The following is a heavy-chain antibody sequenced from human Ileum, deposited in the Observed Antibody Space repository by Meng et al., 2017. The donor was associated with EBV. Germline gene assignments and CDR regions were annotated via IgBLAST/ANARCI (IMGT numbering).Heavy chain of an antibody. CDR2: MSYTGST. J-gene: IGHJ4*02. D-gene: IGHD2-21*02. Sequence: VQLYESGSGLVKPSETLSLTCSVSNGSVSSDGYYWTWIRQPPGKGLEWIGYMSYTGSTNYKSTLKSRVTISVDKSKNQFSLKLSSVTAADTAVYYCARERGGGDRGIQWGQGTLVTVSS. V-gene: IGHV4-61*08. CDR3: ARERGGGDRGIQ. CDR1: NGSVSSDGYY.